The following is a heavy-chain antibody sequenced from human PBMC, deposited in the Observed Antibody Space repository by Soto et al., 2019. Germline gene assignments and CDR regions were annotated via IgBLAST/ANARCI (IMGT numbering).Heavy chain of an antibody. CDR1: GFTFRDYA. Sequence: TGGSLRLSCTVSGFTFRDYAVNWARQAPGKGLEWVGFIRSKAYGEIPEYAASVKGRFTIFRDDSKAIAYLQMNSLKTEDTAVYYCAKEIQSRTTVTTFDYWGQGTLVTVSS. D-gene: IGHD4-17*01. CDR2: IRSKAYGEIP. V-gene: IGHV3-49*04. J-gene: IGHJ4*02. CDR3: AKEIQSRTTVTTFDY.